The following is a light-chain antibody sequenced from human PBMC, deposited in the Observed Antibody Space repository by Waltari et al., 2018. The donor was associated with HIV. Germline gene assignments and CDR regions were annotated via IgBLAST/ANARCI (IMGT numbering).Light chain of an antibody. CDR3: MKGTHFLT. CDR2: KVS. Sequence: DVVMTQTPVSLLVTLGQSASVSCKSSQSLESTDGNTYLNWFHQRPGHPPRRLIYKVSNRDSGVSDRFSGSGSGTEFTLKITTVEAEDAGIYFCMKGTHFLTFGGGTKV. V-gene: IGKV2-30*01. J-gene: IGKJ4*01. CDR1: QSLESTDGNTY.